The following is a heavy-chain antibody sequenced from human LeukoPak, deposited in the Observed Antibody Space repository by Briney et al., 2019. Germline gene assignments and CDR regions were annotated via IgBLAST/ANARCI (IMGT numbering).Heavy chain of an antibody. CDR2: ISSRSSYI. V-gene: IGHV3-21*01. D-gene: IGHD3-3*01. CDR1: GFTFRSYS. Sequence: GGSLRLSCVASGFTFRSYSMNWVRQAPGKGMEWVSSISSRSSYIYYADSVKGRFTISRDNAKNSLYLQMNSLRAEDTAVYYCARVDFWSGHWGQGTLVTVSS. CDR3: ARVDFWSGH. J-gene: IGHJ4*02.